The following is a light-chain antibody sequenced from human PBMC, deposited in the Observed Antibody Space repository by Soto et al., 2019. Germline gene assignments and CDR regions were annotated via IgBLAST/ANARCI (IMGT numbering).Light chain of an antibody. CDR3: QQYNTYST. Sequence: DIQMTQSPSTLSASVGARVTITCRASQSISSWLAWYQQKPGKAPKLLIYKASSLESGVPSRFSGSGSGTEFTLTISSLQPDDFATYYCQQYNTYSTFGQGTRLEI. CDR2: KAS. J-gene: IGKJ5*01. V-gene: IGKV1-5*03. CDR1: QSISSW.